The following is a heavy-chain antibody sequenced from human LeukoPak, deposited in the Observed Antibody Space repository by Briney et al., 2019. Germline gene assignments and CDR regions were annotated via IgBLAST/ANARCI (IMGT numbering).Heavy chain of an antibody. CDR3: ARDRQQLGNDY. CDR1: GASISSYY. CDR2: IYYSGST. D-gene: IGHD6-13*01. V-gene: IGHV4-59*12. J-gene: IGHJ4*02. Sequence: SETLSLTCTVSGASISSYYWSWIRQPPGKGLEWIGYIYYSGSTNYNPSLKSRVTISVDTSKNQFSLKLSSVTAADTAVYYCARDRQQLGNDYWGQGTLVTVSS.